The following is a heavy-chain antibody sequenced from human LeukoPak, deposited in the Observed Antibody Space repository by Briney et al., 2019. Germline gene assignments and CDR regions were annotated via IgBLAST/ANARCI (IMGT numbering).Heavy chain of an antibody. CDR1: GGSISSSSYY. D-gene: IGHD3-3*01. V-gene: IGHV4-39*01. J-gene: IGHJ5*02. Sequence: SETLSLTCTVSGGSISSSSYYWGWIRQPPGKGLEWIGSIYYSGSTYYNPSLKSRVTISVDTSKNQFSLKLSSVTAADTAVYYCARPVNDLRSGYYKGCWFDPWGQGTLVTVSS. CDR3: ARPVNDLRSGYYKGCWFDP. CDR2: IYYSGST.